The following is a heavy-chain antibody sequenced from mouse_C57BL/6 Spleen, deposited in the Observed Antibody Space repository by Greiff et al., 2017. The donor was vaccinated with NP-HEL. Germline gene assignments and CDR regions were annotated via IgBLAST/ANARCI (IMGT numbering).Heavy chain of an antibody. CDR2: ISNGGGST. CDR1: GFTFSDYY. V-gene: IGHV5-12*01. J-gene: IGHJ3*01. D-gene: IGHD2-4*01. CDR3: ARHGYDYDVAWFAY. Sequence: DVKLVESGGGLVQPGGSLKLSCAASGFTFSDYYMYWVRQTPEKRLEWVAYISNGGGSTYYPDTVKGRFTISRDNAKNTLYLQMSRLKSEDTAMYYCARHGYDYDVAWFAYWGQGTLVTVSA.